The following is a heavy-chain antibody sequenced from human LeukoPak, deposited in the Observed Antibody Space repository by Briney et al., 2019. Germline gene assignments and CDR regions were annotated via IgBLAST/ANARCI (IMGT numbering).Heavy chain of an antibody. D-gene: IGHD3-22*01. J-gene: IGHJ4*02. Sequence: GGSLRLSCAASGFTFSSYGMHWVRQAPGKGLEWVAVISYDGSDKYYADSVKGRFTISRDNSKNTLYLQMNSLRAEDTAVYYCARGRYYDSSGSRRYFDYWGQGTLVTVSS. CDR1: GFTFSSYG. CDR3: ARGRYYDSSGSRRYFDY. V-gene: IGHV3-30*03. CDR2: ISYDGSDK.